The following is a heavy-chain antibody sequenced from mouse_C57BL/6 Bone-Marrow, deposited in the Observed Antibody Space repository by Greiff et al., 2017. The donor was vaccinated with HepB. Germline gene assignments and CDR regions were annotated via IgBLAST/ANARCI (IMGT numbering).Heavy chain of an antibody. J-gene: IGHJ3*01. D-gene: IGHD1-1*01. Sequence: VQLQQSGTVLARPGASVKMSCKTSGYTFTSYWMHWVKQRPGQGLEWIGAIYPGNSDTSYNQKFKGKAKLTAVTSASTAYMELSSLTNEDSAVYYCTRYRDYYGSSYWFAYWGQGTLVTVSA. CDR3: TRYRDYYGSSYWFAY. CDR2: IYPGNSDT. V-gene: IGHV1-5*01. CDR1: GYTFTSYW.